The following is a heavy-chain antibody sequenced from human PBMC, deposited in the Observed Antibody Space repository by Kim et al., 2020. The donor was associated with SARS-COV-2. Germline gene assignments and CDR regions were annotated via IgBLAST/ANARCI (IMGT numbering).Heavy chain of an antibody. J-gene: IGHJ6*02. CDR2: TL. Sequence: TLYYAGSVKGRFTISRNHAKNSLYRQMNSLRDEDTAVYYCARDAHGLDVWGQGTTVTVSS. CDR3: ARDAHGLDV. V-gene: IGHV3-48*02.